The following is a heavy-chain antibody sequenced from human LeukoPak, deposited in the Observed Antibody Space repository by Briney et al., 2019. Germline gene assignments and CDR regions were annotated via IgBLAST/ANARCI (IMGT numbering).Heavy chain of an antibody. J-gene: IGHJ4*02. V-gene: IGHV3-30*02. Sequence: GGPLRLSCATSGFTFHNYGMEWVRQAPGKGLEWVAFIRYDGSDNYADSVKGRFTISRDNSRNTVYLQMNTLRPEDTAVYYCARDQWLEDFDYWGQGTLVTVSS. D-gene: IGHD6-19*01. CDR3: ARDQWLEDFDY. CDR1: GFTFHNYG. CDR2: IRYDGSD.